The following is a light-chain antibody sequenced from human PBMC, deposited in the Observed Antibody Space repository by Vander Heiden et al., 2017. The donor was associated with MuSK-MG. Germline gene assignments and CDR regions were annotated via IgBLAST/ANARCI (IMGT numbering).Light chain of an antibody. CDR1: QDTRNY. CDR2: DAS. V-gene: IGKV1-33*01. CDR3: KRDDNPPPST. J-gene: IGKJ2*01. Sequence: DIQITQSPSSLSASVGDRVTITCQASQDTRNYLNWHQQKPLKAPKLLIYDASNVETAVTSRFSGRASGPDFTFSMRSSQLEELTTYYFKRDDNPPPSTFGQRTKLEMK.